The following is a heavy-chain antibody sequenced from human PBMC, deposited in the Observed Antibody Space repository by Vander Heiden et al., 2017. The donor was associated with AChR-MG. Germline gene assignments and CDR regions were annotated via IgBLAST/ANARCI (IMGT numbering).Heavy chain of an antibody. Sequence: QVQLVESGGGVVQPGRPLRLPCAAFGFPFGSYGMHWVRQAPGKGLEWVAVISYDGSNKYYADSVKGRFTISRDNSKNTLYLQMNSLRAEDTAVYYCAKWPRGYSYGYIDYWGQGTLVTVSS. D-gene: IGHD5-18*01. CDR3: AKWPRGYSYGYIDY. J-gene: IGHJ4*02. CDR2: ISYDGSNK. CDR1: GFPFGSYG. V-gene: IGHV3-30*18.